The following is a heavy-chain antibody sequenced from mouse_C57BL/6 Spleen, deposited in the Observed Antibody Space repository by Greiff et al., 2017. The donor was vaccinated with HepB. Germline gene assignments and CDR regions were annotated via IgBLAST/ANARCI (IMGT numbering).Heavy chain of an antibody. CDR1: GYTFTSYW. CDR2: INPSSGYT. D-gene: IGHD1-1*01. J-gene: IGHJ2*01. V-gene: IGHV1-7*01. CDR3: ARGGSSSSFYYFDY. Sequence: QVQLQQSGAELAKPGASVKLSCKASGYTFTSYWMHWVKQRPGQGLEWIGYINPSSGYTKYNQKFKDKATLTADISSSTAYMQLSSLTYEDSAVYYCARGGSSSSFYYFDYWGQGTTLTVSS.